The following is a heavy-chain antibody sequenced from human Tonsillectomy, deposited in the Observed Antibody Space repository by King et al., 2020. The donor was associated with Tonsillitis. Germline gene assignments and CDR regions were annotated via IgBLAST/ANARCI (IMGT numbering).Heavy chain of an antibody. J-gene: IGHJ2*01. V-gene: IGHV3-15*01. CDR1: GFPLANAW. Sequence: QLVQSGGGLVKPGGSLRLSCAASGFPLANAWMSWVRQTPGKGLEWVGRIKSKADGSTTDYAAPVKGRFFVSRDDSKNTLFLKMNSLKTDDTAVYYCTTLSIADFDLWGRGTLVLVSS. CDR3: TTLSIADFDL. D-gene: IGHD6-13*01. CDR2: IKSKADGSTT.